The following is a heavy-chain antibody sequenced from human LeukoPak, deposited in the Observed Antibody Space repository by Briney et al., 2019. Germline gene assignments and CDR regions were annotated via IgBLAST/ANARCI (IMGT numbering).Heavy chain of an antibody. V-gene: IGHV3-7*01. CDR1: GFTFDDYA. CDR3: ARQDYYFEY. Sequence: GGSLRLSCAASGFTFDDYAMHWVRQAPGKGLEWVANINHDGSDKYYVDSVKGRFTISRDNAKNSLFLQVNSLRVEDTAVYYCARQDYYFEYWGQGTQVTVSS. J-gene: IGHJ4*02. CDR2: INHDGSDK.